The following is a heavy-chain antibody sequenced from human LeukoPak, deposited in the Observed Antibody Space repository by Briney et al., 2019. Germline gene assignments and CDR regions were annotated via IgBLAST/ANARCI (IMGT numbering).Heavy chain of an antibody. Sequence: GGSLRLSCATSGFTFSRYAMHWVRQAPGKELEWVAGISYDGNNPYYADSVKGRFTVSRDNSKNTLDLHMNSLRGEDTALYYCAKDQKWLDTRGTIDYWGQGTLVTVSS. CDR1: GFTFSRYA. D-gene: IGHD6-19*01. CDR2: ISYDGNNP. V-gene: IGHV3-30-3*01. CDR3: AKDQKWLDTRGTIDY. J-gene: IGHJ4*02.